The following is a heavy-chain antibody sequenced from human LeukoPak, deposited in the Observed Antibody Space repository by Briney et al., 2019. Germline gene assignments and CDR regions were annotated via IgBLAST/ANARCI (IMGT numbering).Heavy chain of an antibody. CDR2: IGDDGYDT. V-gene: IGHV3-23*01. Sequence: PGGPLRLSCTASGFTFNNYAMSWVRQAPGRGLEWVSAIGDDGYDTKYAASVKGRFTISRDNAKNTLYLQMNSLRVEDSAIYYCGKDWKLDYWGQGTLVTVSS. J-gene: IGHJ4*02. D-gene: IGHD1-1*01. CDR1: GFTFNNYA. CDR3: GKDWKLDY.